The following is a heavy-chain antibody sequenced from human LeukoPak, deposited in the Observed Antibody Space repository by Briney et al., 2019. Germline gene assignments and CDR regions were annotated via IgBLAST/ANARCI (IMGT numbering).Heavy chain of an antibody. D-gene: IGHD6-19*01. CDR2: IYYSGST. Sequence: SETLSLTCAVYGGSFSGYYWGWIRQPPGKGLEWIGYIYYSGSTNYNPSLKSRVTISVDTSKNQFSLKLSSVTAADTAVYYCARESSSGWVDAFDIWGQGTMVTVSS. CDR1: GGSFSGYY. J-gene: IGHJ3*02. CDR3: ARESSSGWVDAFDI. V-gene: IGHV4-59*01.